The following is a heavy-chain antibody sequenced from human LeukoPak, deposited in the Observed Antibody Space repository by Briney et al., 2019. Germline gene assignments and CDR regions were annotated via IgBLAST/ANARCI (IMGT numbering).Heavy chain of an antibody. D-gene: IGHD6-19*01. CDR2: ISESGNNA. CDR3: ATEGRTPGYSSAYAYRLDF. J-gene: IGHJ4*02. V-gene: IGHV3-23*02. Sequence: GGSLRLSCAASGFTFITCAVIGVRQAPGMGLEHVSFISESGNNAYYGDSVKGRFTISRDNSKNTLFLQMNSLRAEDTAVYYCATEGRTPGYSSAYAYRLDFWGQGTLVTVSS. CDR1: GFTFITCA.